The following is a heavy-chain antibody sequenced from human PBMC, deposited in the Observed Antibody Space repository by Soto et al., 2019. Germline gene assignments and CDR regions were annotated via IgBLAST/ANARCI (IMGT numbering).Heavy chain of an antibody. J-gene: IGHJ4*02. CDR3: ARRSGSYPYYFDY. Sequence: PSETLSLTCAVSSGSISSSNWWSWVRQPPGKGLELIGEIYHSGSINYNPSLKSRVTVSVDKSKNQFSLKLSSVTAADTAVYFCARRSGSYPYYFDYWGQGTLVTVSS. V-gene: IGHV4-4*02. D-gene: IGHD3-10*01. CDR2: IYHSGSI. CDR1: SGSISSSNW.